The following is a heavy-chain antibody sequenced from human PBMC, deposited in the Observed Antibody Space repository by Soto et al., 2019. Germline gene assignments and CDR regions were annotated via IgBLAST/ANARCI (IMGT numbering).Heavy chain of an antibody. CDR1: GGSISSYY. V-gene: IGHV4-4*07. CDR3: AKEHNFDP. J-gene: IGHJ5*02. CDR2: IHTSGTT. Sequence: SETLSLTCTVSGGSISSYYWNWIRQPAGKGLEWLGRIHTSGTTYYNPALKSRVTMSVDTSKNQFSVKLRSVTAADTAVYYCAKEHNFDPWGPGTRVTVS.